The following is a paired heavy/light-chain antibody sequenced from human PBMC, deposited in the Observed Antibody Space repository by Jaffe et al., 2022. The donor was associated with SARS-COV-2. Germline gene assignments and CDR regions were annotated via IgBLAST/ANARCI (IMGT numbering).Heavy chain of an antibody. J-gene: IGHJ6*02. CDR2: ISYDGSNK. V-gene: IGHV3-30*18. D-gene: IGHD3-10*01. CDR3: AKSRNLGELFVYYGMDV. Sequence: QVQLVESGGGVVQPGRSLRLSCVVSGVTFSSYGMHWVRQAPGKGLEWVAVISYDGSNKYYADSVKGRFTISRDKSKNTLYLQMSSLRGDDTAVYYCAKSRNLGELFVYYGMDVWGQGTTVTVSS. CDR1: GVTFSSYG.
Light chain of an antibody. CDR3: GTWDSSLSVYV. CDR2: ENN. Sequence: QSVLTQPPSVSAAPGQKVTISCSGSNSKIGSNYVCWYQQLPGTAPKLLIYENNKRPSGVPDRFSGSKSGTSATLGITGLQTGDEADYYCGTWDSSLSVYVFGAGTKVTVL. V-gene: IGLV1-51*02. J-gene: IGLJ1*01. CDR1: NSKIGSNY.